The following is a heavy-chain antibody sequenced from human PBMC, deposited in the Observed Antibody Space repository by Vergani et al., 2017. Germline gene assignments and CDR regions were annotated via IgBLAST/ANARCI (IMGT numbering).Heavy chain of an antibody. J-gene: IGHJ3*02. CDR1: GGSISSYY. CDR2: IYYSGST. Sequence: QVQLQESGPGLVKPSETLSLTCTVSGGSISSYYWSWIRQPPGKGLEWSGYIYYSGSTNYNPSLKSRVTISVDTSKNQFSLKLSSVTAADTAVYYCARDRRYGEEATLDAFDIWGQGTMVTVSS. CDR3: ARDRRYGEEATLDAFDI. D-gene: IGHD4-17*01. V-gene: IGHV4-59*01.